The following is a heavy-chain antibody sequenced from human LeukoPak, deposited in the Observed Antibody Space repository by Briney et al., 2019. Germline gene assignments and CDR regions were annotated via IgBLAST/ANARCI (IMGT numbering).Heavy chain of an antibody. D-gene: IGHD3-3*01. CDR3: ARAGTSWATNYDFWSGSNYYYMDV. J-gene: IGHJ6*03. CDR2: MNPNSGNT. V-gene: IGHV1-8*03. Sequence: ASVKVSCKASGYTFTGYYMHWVRQATGQGLEWMGWMNPNSGNTGYAQKFQGRVTITRNTSISTAYMELSSLRSEDTAVYYCARAGTSWATNYDFWSGSNYYYMDVWGKGTTVTVSS. CDR1: GYTFTGYY.